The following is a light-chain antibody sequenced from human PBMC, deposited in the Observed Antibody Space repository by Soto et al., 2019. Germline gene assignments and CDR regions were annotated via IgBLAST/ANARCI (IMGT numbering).Light chain of an antibody. CDR2: EVS. J-gene: IGLJ1*01. CDR1: SSDVGGYNY. CDR3: SSYTSSNTLEV. Sequence: QSALTQPASVSGSPGQSITISCTGTSSDVGGYNYVSWYQQHPGKAPKLMIYEVSNRPSGVSDRFSGSKSGNTASLTISGLQAEDEADSYCSSYTSSNTLEVFGVGTKLTVL. V-gene: IGLV2-14*01.